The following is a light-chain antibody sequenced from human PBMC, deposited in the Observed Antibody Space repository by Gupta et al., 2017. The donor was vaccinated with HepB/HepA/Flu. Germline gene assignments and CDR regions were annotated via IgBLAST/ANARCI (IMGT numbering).Light chain of an antibody. CDR2: AAS. CDR1: QSIINY. Sequence: DIQLTQSPSSLSASVGDRVTITCRASQSIINYLNWYQQKPGEAPKVLIYAASTLQSGVPSRFSGSGSGTDFTLTINMLHPEDFATYYCQQCDAKSSTFGQGTKLEIK. V-gene: IGKV1-39*01. CDR3: QQCDAKSST. J-gene: IGKJ2*01.